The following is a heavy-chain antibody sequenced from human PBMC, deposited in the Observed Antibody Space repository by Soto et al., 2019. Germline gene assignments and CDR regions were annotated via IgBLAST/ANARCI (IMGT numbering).Heavy chain of an antibody. Sequence: GASVKVSCKASGYTFTSYYMHWVRQAPGQGLEWMGIINPSGGSTSYAQKFQGRVTMTRDTSTSTVYMELSSLRSEDTAVYYCARDGFITIFGVVTPYYYYGMAVWGQGTTVTVSS. D-gene: IGHD3-3*01. J-gene: IGHJ6*02. CDR2: INPSGGST. CDR3: ARDGFITIFGVVTPYYYYGMAV. V-gene: IGHV1-46*01. CDR1: GYTFTSYY.